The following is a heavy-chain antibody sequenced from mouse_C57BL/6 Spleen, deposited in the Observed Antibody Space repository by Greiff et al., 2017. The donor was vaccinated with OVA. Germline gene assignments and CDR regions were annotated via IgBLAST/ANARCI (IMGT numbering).Heavy chain of an antibody. Sequence: QVQLQQSGAELAKPGASVKLSCKASGYTFTSYWMNWVKQRPGQGLEWIGYINPSSGYHKYNQKFKDKATLTADKSSSTAYMQLRSLTYEDSAVDYWASTGGISGLGFAYWGHGTLVTVSA. CDR2: INPSSGYH. CDR3: ASTGGISGLGFAY. CDR1: GYTFTSYW. D-gene: IGHD3-2*02. V-gene: IGHV1-7*01. J-gene: IGHJ3*01.